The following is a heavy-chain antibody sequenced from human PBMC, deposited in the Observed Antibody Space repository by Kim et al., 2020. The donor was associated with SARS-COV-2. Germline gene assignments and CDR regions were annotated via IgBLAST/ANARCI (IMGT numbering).Heavy chain of an antibody. D-gene: IGHD6-13*01. CDR1: GYTFTSYA. V-gene: IGHV7-4-1*02. Sequence: ASVKVSCKASGYTFTSYAMNWVRQAPGQGLEWMGWINTNTGNPTYAQGFTGRFVFSLDTSVSTAYLQISSLKAEDTAVYYCARAPYSSSWQDWYFDLWGRGTLVTVSS. CDR2: INTNTGNP. J-gene: IGHJ2*01. CDR3: ARAPYSSSWQDWYFDL.